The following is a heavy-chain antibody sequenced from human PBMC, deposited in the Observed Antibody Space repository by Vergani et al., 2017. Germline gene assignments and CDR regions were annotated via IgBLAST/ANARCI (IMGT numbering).Heavy chain of an antibody. CDR3: ARVRRYYDSSGYYNDAFDI. J-gene: IGHJ3*02. CDR1: GGTFSSYA. CDR2: IIPIFGTA. Sequence: QVQLVQSGAEVKKPGSSVKVSCKASGGTFSSYAISWVRQAPGQGLEWMGGIIPIFGTANYAQKFQGRVTITAEESTSTAYMELSSLRSEDTAVYYCARVRRYYDSSGYYNDAFDIWGQGTMVTVSS. D-gene: IGHD3-22*01. V-gene: IGHV1-69*01.